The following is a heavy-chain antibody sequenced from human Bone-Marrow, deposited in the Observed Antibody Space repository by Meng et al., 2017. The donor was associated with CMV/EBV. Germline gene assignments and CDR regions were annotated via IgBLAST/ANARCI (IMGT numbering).Heavy chain of an antibody. CDR3: ARGLLIVLTGPTLHYFDY. CDR2: INHSGST. CDR1: GGSFSGYY. V-gene: IGHV4-34*01. J-gene: IGHJ4*02. Sequence: GSLRLSCAVYGGSFSGYYWSWIRQPPGKGLEWIGEINHSGSTNYNPSLKSRVTISVDTSKNQFSLKLSSVTAADTAVYYCARGLLIVLTGPTLHYFDYWGQGTLVTVSS. D-gene: IGHD1-7*01.